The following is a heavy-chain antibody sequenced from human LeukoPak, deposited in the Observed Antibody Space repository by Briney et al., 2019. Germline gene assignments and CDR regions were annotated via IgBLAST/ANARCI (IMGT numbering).Heavy chain of an antibody. D-gene: IGHD1-1*01. CDR2: IKYDGNED. CDR3: KSGGAAPGSFDY. V-gene: IGHV3-7*01. J-gene: IGHJ4*02. CDR1: GFTFSRYW. Sequence: GGSLRLSCAASGFTFSRYWMSWMRQAPGKGLEWVANIKYDGNEDYYVDSVKGRLSISRDNAKNSLYLQLNSLRVEDTAVYYCKSGGAAPGSFDYWGQGTLVTVSP.